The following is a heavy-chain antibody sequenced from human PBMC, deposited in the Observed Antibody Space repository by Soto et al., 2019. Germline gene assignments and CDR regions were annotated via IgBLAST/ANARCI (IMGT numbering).Heavy chain of an antibody. D-gene: IGHD3-22*01. CDR3: ARGNDSSGYYLPPQH. Sequence: SQTLSLTCTVSGGSISSSSYYWGWIRQPPGKGLEWIGSIYYSGSTYYNPSLKSRVTISVDTSKNQFSLKLSSVTAADTAVYYCARGNDSSGYYLPPQHWGQGTLVTVSS. V-gene: IGHV4-39*07. J-gene: IGHJ1*01. CDR2: IYYSGST. CDR1: GGSISSSSYY.